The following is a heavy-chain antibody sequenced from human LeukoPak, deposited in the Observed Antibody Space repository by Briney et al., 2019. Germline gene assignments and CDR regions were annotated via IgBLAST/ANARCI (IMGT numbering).Heavy chain of an antibody. CDR2: ISSSSTYI. CDR3: AKGYAREGVDPFDLDY. CDR1: GFTFSSYS. D-gene: IGHD3-3*01. J-gene: IGHJ4*02. Sequence: PGGSLRLSCAASGFTFSSYSMNWVRQAPGKGLEWVSSISSSSTYIYYADSVKGRFTISRDTAKNSLYLQMNSLRAEDTALYYCAKGYAREGVDPFDLDYWGQGTLVTVSS. V-gene: IGHV3-21*01.